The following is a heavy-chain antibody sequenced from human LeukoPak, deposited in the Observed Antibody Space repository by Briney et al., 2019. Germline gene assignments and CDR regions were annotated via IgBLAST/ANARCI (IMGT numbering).Heavy chain of an antibody. J-gene: IGHJ5*02. CDR3: ARGRGRIAARRDWFDP. CDR1: GYTFTSYG. CDR2: ISAYNGDT. Sequence: ASVKVSCKASGYTFTSYGISWVRQAPGQGLEWMGWISAYNGDTNYAQKLQGRVTMTRNTSISTAYMELSSLRSEDTAVYYCARGRGRIAARRDWFDPWGQGTLVTVSS. V-gene: IGHV1-18*01. D-gene: IGHD6-6*01.